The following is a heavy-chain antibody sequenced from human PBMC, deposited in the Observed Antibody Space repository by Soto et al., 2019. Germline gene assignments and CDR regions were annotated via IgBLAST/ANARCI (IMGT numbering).Heavy chain of an antibody. V-gene: IGHV4-4*07. Sequence: QVQLQESGPGLVKPSETLSLTCTVSGGSIRSYYWCWTRQPAGKGLEWIGRFYPTGKTNYNPSLQRRLTMSADPSRNQFSLNLTSVTAADTAVYYCARCGLDYGMDVWGQGTTVTVS. CDR2: FYPTGKT. CDR1: GGSIRSYY. D-gene: IGHD3-16*01. CDR3: ARCGLDYGMDV. J-gene: IGHJ6*02.